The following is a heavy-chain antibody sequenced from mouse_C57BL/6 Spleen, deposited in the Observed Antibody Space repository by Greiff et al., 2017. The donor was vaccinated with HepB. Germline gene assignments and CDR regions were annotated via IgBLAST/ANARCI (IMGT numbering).Heavy chain of an antibody. J-gene: IGHJ4*01. Sequence: DVKLVESGGGLVKPGGSLKLSCAASGFTFSDYGMHWVRQAPEKGLEWVAYISSGSSTIYYADTVKGRFTISRDNAKNTLFLQMTSLRSEDTAMYYCAGWGSYDAMDYWGQGTSVTVSS. D-gene: IGHD1-1*02. CDR1: GFTFSDYG. CDR3: AGWGSYDAMDY. V-gene: IGHV5-17*01. CDR2: ISSGSSTI.